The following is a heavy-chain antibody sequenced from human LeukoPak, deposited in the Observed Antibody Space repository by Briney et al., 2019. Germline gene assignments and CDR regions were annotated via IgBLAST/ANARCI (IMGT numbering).Heavy chain of an antibody. V-gene: IGHV3-21*01. CDR3: ARRIPHYYYMDV. CDR1: GFTFSSYS. CDR2: ISSSSSYI. D-gene: IGHD2-15*01. Sequence: GGSQRLSCAASGFTFSSYSMNWVRQAPGKGLEWVSSISSSSSYIYYADSVKGRFTISRDNAKNSLYLQMNSLRAEDTAVYYCARRIPHYYYMDVWGKGTTVTVSS. J-gene: IGHJ6*03.